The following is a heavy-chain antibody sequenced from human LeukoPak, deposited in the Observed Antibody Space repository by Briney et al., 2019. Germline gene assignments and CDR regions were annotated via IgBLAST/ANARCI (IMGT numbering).Heavy chain of an antibody. CDR2: ILASGSPT. CDR3: AKDLRPDGVDNFDH. CDR1: GFTFSSYT. V-gene: IGHV3-23*01. D-gene: IGHD2-8*01. Sequence: GGSLRLSCAASGFTFSSYTMNWVRQAPGKGLRWVANILASGSPTYYADSVKGRFIISRDNSKNTVYLQMNSLRVEDTAIYYCAKDLRPDGVDNFDHWGQGILVTVSS. J-gene: IGHJ4*02.